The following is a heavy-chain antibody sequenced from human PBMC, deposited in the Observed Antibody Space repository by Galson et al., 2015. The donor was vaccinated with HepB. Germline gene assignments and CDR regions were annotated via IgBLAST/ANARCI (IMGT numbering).Heavy chain of an antibody. Sequence: SLRLSCAASGFTFSSYGMHWVRQAPGKGLEWVAVIWYDGSNKYYADSVKGRFTISRDNSKNTLYLQMNSLRAEDTAVYYCATEVPDFGGFDYWGQGTLVTVSS. CDR3: ATEVPDFGGFDY. D-gene: IGHD3-3*01. CDR2: IWYDGSNK. J-gene: IGHJ4*02. V-gene: IGHV3-33*03. CDR1: GFTFSSYG.